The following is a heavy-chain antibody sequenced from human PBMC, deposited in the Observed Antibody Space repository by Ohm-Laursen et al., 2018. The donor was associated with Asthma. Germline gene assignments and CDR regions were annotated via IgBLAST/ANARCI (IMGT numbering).Heavy chain of an antibody. D-gene: IGHD2-21*02. CDR2: IFHSGST. J-gene: IGHJ4*02. CDR3: ARGDFDFDY. V-gene: IGHV4-30-4*02. Sequence: SETLSLTCTVSGGSISSGNLYWSWIRQAPGKGLEWIGYIFHSGSTYYTPSLKSRVTISVDTSKNQFSLKLSSVTAADTAVYYCARGDFDFDYWGQGTLVTVSS. CDR1: GGSISSGNLY.